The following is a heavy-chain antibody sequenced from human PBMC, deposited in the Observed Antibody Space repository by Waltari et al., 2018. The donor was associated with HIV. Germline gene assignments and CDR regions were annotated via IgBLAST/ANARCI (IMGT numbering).Heavy chain of an antibody. V-gene: IGHV3-33*01. D-gene: IGHD6-6*01. J-gene: IGHJ4*02. CDR1: GFTFADHA. CDR3: ARGLMGAAARFPSGY. CDR2: MWSDGSDT. Sequence: QVQLVESGGGVVRPGSSLRVSCAVSGFTFADHAMPWVRQSPGKGLEWVVLMWSDGSDTFFADFVQGRFNIARDNSKKIMYLQMNNLRVDDTARYYCARGLMGAAARFPSGYWGQGVLVTVST.